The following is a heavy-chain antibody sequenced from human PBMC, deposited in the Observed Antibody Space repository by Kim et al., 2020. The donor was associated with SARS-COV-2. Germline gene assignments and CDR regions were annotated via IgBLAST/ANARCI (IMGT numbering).Heavy chain of an antibody. Sequence: IPIFGTANYAQKFQGRVTITADESTSTAYMELSSLRSEDTAVYYCAGMDVWGQGTTVTVSS. V-gene: IGHV1-69*01. J-gene: IGHJ6*02. CDR2: IPIFGTA. CDR3: AGMDV.